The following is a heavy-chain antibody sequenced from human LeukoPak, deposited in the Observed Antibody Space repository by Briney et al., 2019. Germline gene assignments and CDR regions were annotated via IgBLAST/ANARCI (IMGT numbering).Heavy chain of an antibody. Sequence: SETLSLTCTVSGGSISGYYWSWIRQPPGRGLEWIGYIYYSGSTYYNPSLKSRVTISVDRSKNQFSLKLSSVTAADTAVYYCASRLQTFDYWGQGTLVTVSS. J-gene: IGHJ4*02. V-gene: IGHV4-59*12. CDR1: GGSISGYY. D-gene: IGHD2-15*01. CDR2: IYYSGST. CDR3: ASRLQTFDY.